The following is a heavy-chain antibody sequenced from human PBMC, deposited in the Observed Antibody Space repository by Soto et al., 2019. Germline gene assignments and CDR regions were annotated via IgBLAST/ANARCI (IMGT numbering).Heavy chain of an antibody. CDR1: GFTFSSYG. D-gene: IGHD3-10*01. CDR3: AKDPITMVRGVLLDYFDY. V-gene: IGHV3-30*18. CDR2: ISYDGSNK. Sequence: QVQLVESGGGVVQPGRSLRLSCAASGFTFSSYGMHWVRQAPGKGLEWVAVISYDGSNKYYVDSVKGRFTISRDNSKNTXXLQMNSLRAEDTAVYYCAKDPITMVRGVLLDYFDYWGQGTLVTVSS. J-gene: IGHJ4*02.